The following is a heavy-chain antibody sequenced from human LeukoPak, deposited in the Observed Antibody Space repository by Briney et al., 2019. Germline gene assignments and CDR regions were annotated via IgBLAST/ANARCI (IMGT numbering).Heavy chain of an antibody. V-gene: IGHV1-8*01. J-gene: IGHJ4*02. D-gene: IGHD6-13*01. CDR1: GYTFTSSD. CDR3: ARGRPGLASAGIYDF. CDR2: MNPNTDKT. Sequence: ASVKVSCKASGYTFTSSDINWVRQATGQGLEWTGWMNPNTDKTGYARNFQGRVTMTKNISISTAYMEVSSLTYEDTAIYYCARGRPGLASAGIYDFWGQGTLITVSS.